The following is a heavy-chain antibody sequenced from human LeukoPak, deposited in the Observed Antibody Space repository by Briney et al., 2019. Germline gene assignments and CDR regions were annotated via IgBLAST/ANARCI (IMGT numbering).Heavy chain of an antibody. V-gene: IGHV4-4*02. D-gene: IGHD6-13*01. Sequence: SETLSLTCAVSGGSISSSNWWSWVRPPPGKGLEWIGEIYHSGSTNYNPSLKSRVTISVDKSKNQFSLKLSSVTAADTAVYYCARFIAAAGPGYNWFDPWGQGTLVTVSS. CDR2: IYHSGST. J-gene: IGHJ5*02. CDR3: ARFIAAAGPGYNWFDP. CDR1: GGSISSSNW.